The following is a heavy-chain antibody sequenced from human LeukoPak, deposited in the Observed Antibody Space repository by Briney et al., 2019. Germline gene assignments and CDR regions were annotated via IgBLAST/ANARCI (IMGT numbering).Heavy chain of an antibody. CDR3: AKDDLSGSYWGGFDY. V-gene: IGHV3-30*18. CDR1: GFTFSSYG. CDR2: ISYDGSNK. Sequence: PGGSLRLSCAASGFTFSSYGMHWVRQAPGKGLEWVAVISYDGSNKYYADSVKGRFTISRDNSKNTLYLQMNSLRAEDTAVYYCAKDDLSGSYWGGFDYWGQGTLVTVSS. D-gene: IGHD1-26*01. J-gene: IGHJ4*02.